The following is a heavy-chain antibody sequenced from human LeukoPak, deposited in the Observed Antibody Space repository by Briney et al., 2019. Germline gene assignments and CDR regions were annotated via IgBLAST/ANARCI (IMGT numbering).Heavy chain of an antibody. CDR3: AKDRVSTVTTRSHFDS. V-gene: IGHV3-9*01. CDR2: TNWNSGSI. CDR1: GFTFDDYA. J-gene: IGHJ4*02. Sequence: PGRSLRLSCAASGFTFDDYAMHWVRQAPGKGLEGVAGTNWNSGSIGYADSVKGRFTIPRDNAKNSLYLQMNSLRAEETALYYCAKDRVSTVTTRSHFDSWGQGTLVTVSS. D-gene: IGHD4-17*01.